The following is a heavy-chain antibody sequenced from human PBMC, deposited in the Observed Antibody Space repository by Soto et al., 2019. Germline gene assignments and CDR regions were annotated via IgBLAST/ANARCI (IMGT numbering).Heavy chain of an antibody. V-gene: IGHV3-48*01. Sequence: EVQMVESGGGLVQPGGSLRLSCAASGFTFSSYSMIWVRQAPGKGLEWVSFISSSSGTIYYADSVKCRFTISGDDAKKSLYLQMSSLRAEDTALYYCAGGGVSSGTGYWGQGTLVTVSS. CDR2: ISSSSGTI. CDR3: AGGGVSSGTGY. D-gene: IGHD3-22*01. CDR1: GFTFSSYS. J-gene: IGHJ4*02.